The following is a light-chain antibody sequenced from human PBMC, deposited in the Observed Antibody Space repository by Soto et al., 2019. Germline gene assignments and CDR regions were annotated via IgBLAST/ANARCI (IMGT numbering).Light chain of an antibody. Sequence: IQMTQSPSSLSASVGDRVTITCRASQDITNYLAWYQQKPGKVPELLIYAASTLQAGVSSRFRGSGSGTHFTLTISSLQPEDVATYYCQKYKGAPLTFGGGTKVDIK. CDR2: AAS. CDR1: QDITNY. J-gene: IGKJ4*01. V-gene: IGKV1-27*01. CDR3: QKYKGAPLT.